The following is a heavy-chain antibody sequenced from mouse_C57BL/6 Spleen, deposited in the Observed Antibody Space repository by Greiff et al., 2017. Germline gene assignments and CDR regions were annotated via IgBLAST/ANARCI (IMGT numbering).Heavy chain of an antibody. J-gene: IGHJ3*01. CDR3: AREYGSYAWFAY. CDR1: GYSITSGYY. CDR2: ISYDGSN. V-gene: IGHV3-6*01. Sequence: VQLKESGPGLVKPSHSLSLTCSVTGYSITSGYYWNWIRQVPGNKLEWMGYISYDGSNNYNPSRKNRISITRDTSKNQCFLKLNSVTTEDTATYYCAREYGSYAWFAYWSQGTLVTVSA. D-gene: IGHD2-10*02.